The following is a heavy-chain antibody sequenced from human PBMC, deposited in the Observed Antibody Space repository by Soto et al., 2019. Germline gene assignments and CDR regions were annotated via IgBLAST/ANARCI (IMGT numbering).Heavy chain of an antibody. CDR3: ARGVPRGNSGSDGGWFDP. J-gene: IGHJ5*01. D-gene: IGHD5-12*01. CDR1: GYMFIAYG. CDR2: ISAYNGKT. Sequence: ASVKVSCKASGYMFIAYGIAWVRQATGQGLEWMGWISAYNGKTNYAQKFQGRVTMTTDTSTSTAYMEMRSLRSDDTAVYYCARGVPRGNSGSDGGWFDPWGQGTLVTVSS. V-gene: IGHV1-18*01.